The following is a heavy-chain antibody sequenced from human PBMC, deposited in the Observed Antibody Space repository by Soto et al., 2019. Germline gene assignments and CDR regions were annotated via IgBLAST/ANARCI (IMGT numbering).Heavy chain of an antibody. CDR2: ISSSSSYI. V-gene: IGHV3-21*01. J-gene: IGHJ4*02. CDR3: ARDSRGRRYYFDY. D-gene: IGHD3-10*01. Sequence: GVSLRLSCAASGFTFSSYSMNWVRQAPGKGLEWVSSISSSSSYIYYADSVKGRFTISRDNAKNSLYLQTNSLRAEDTAVYYCARDSRGRRYYFDYWGQGTLVTVSS. CDR1: GFTFSSYS.